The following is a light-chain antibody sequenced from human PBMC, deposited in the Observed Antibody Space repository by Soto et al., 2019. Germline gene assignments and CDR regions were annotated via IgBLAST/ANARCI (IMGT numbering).Light chain of an antibody. CDR2: EVS. V-gene: IGLV2-14*01. Sequence: QSALTQPASVSGSPGQTITISCTGTSIDVGGYNYLSWYQQHPGKAPKVMIYEVSNRPSGVSNRFSGSKSGNTASLTISGLQAEDDADYFCSSYTTSGTPVFGGGTKPTVL. CDR3: SSYTTSGTPV. J-gene: IGLJ3*02. CDR1: SIDVGGYNY.